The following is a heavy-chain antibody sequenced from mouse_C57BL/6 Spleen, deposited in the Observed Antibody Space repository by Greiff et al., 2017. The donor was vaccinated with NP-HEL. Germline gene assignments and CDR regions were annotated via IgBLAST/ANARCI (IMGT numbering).Heavy chain of an antibody. CDR1: GYAFSSSW. V-gene: IGHV1-82*01. CDR2: IYPGDGDT. CDR3: ARRITTVVATKGDYFDY. Sequence: VQLQQSGPELVKPGASVKISCKASGYAFSSSWMNWVKQRPGKGLEWIGRIYPGDGDTNYNGKFKGKATLTADKSSSTAYMQLSSLTSEDSAVYVCARRITTVVATKGDYFDYWGQGTTLTVSS. D-gene: IGHD1-1*01. J-gene: IGHJ2*01.